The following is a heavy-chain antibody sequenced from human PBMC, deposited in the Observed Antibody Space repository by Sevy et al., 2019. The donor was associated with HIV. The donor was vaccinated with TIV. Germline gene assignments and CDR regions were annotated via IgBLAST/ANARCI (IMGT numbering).Heavy chain of an antibody. CDR3: ARGRVELRPSYFDY. CDR2: IYYSGST. V-gene: IGHV4-31*03. J-gene: IGHJ4*02. Sequence: SETLSLTCTVSGGSISSGAYYWSWIRQHPGKGLEWIGYIYYSGSTYYNPSLKSRVTISADTSKNQLYLRRRSVIAADTAVYYCARGRVELRPSYFDYWGQGTLVTVSS. D-gene: IGHD1-7*01. CDR1: GGSISSGAYY.